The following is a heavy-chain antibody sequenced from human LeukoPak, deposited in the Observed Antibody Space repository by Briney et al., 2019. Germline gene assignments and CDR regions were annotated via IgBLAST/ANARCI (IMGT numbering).Heavy chain of an antibody. CDR2: IYHSGNT. J-gene: IGHJ4*02. Sequence: SETLSLTCAVSGGPISSSNWWNWVRQPPGKRLEWIGEIYHSGNTHYKPSLRSRLTISVDKSKNQFSLTLSSVTAADTAVYYCATSVAKKFDYWGQGTLVTVSS. CDR1: GGPISSSNW. D-gene: IGHD5-12*01. V-gene: IGHV4-4*02. CDR3: ATSVAKKFDY.